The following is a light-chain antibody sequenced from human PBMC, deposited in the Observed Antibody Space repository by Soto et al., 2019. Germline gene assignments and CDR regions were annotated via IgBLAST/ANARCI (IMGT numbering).Light chain of an antibody. CDR1: SNDVGGYNY. J-gene: IGLJ2*01. CDR3: CSYEGSYTLV. V-gene: IGLV2-11*01. CDR2: DVS. Sequence: QSALTQPRSVSGSPGQSVTISCTGTSNDVGGYNYVSWYQRHPGKAPKLMIYDVSKRPSGVPDRFSGSKSGNTASLTISGLQAEGEADYYCCSYEGSYTLVFGGGTKLTVL.